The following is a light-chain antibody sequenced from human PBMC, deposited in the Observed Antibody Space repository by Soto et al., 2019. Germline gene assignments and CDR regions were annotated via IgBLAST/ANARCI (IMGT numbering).Light chain of an antibody. Sequence: QSALTQPASVSGSPGQSITISCTGTSSDVGGYNYVSWYQQHPVKAPKLMIYDVSNRPSGVSNRFSGSKSGNTASLTISGLQAEDEADYYCSSYTSSSTLGYVFGTGTKVTVL. CDR1: SSDVGGYNY. J-gene: IGLJ1*01. V-gene: IGLV2-14*01. CDR3: SSYTSSSTLGYV. CDR2: DVS.